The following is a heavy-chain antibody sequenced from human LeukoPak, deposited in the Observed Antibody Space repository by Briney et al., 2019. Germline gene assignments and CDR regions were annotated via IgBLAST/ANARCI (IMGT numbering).Heavy chain of an antibody. Sequence: SETLSLTCAVYGGSFSGYCRSWIRQPPGKGLEWIGEINHSGSTNYNPSLKSRVTISVDTSKNQFSLKLSSVTAADTAVYYCARGTVAGTEANFDYWGQGTLVTVSS. CDR1: GGSFSGYC. V-gene: IGHV4-34*01. J-gene: IGHJ4*02. D-gene: IGHD6-19*01. CDR3: ARGTVAGTEANFDY. CDR2: INHSGST.